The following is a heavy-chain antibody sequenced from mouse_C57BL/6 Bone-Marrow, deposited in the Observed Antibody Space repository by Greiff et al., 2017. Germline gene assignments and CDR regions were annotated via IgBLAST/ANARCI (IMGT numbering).Heavy chain of an antibody. V-gene: IGHV1-55*01. CDR1: GYTFTSYW. CDR3: AVDSSDYGWFAY. CDR2: IYPGSGST. J-gene: IGHJ3*01. Sequence: QVQLQQSGAELVKPGASVKMSCKASGYTFTSYWITWVKQRPGQGLEWIGDIYPGSGSTNYNEKFKSKATLTVDTSSSTAYMQLSSLTSEDSAVYYCAVDSSDYGWFAYWGQGTLVTVSA. D-gene: IGHD3-2*02.